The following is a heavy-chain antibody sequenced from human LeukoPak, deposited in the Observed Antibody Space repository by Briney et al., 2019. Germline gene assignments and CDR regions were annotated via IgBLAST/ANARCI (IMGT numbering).Heavy chain of an antibody. D-gene: IGHD3-9*01. V-gene: IGHV3-74*01. CDR3: VTGLDSRGNS. CDR2: IEGDGSGT. J-gene: IGHJ4*02. Sequence: GGSLRLSCAASGFTFSTYRMHWVRQAPGKGLLWVSRIEGDGSGTTYADSAKGRFTISRDNAKSTLYLQMNSLRDEDTAVYYCVTGLDSRGNSWGQGTLVTVSS. CDR1: GFTFSTYR.